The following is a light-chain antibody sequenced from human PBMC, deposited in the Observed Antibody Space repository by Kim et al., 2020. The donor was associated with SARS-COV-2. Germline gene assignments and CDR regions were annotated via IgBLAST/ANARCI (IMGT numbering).Light chain of an antibody. Sequence: EIVLTQSPGTLSFSPGERATLSCRASQDFDSNYLTWYQQKIGQPPRLLIYGASNRATGIPDRFSGSGSGTDFTLTISRLEPEDFAVYYCHQYDTFGQGTRLEIK. CDR3: HQYDT. CDR2: GAS. J-gene: IGKJ5*01. CDR1: QDFDSNY. V-gene: IGKV3-20*01.